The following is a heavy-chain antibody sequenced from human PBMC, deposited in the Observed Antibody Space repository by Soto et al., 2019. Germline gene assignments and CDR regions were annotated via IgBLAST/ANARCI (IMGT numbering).Heavy chain of an antibody. J-gene: IGHJ3*01. CDR3: ARANEFNACDV. CDR1: GFRVSGGY. V-gene: IGHV3-53*04. CDR2: IYSGGST. Sequence: EVQLVESGGDLVQPGGSLRLSCVASGFRVSGGYMNWVRQSPGKGPEWVSVIYSGGSTYQADSVKGRFIISRDDSANTQYLQMNSLRPEDTAVYFCARANEFNACDVWGPGTRVTVSS. D-gene: IGHD3-10*01.